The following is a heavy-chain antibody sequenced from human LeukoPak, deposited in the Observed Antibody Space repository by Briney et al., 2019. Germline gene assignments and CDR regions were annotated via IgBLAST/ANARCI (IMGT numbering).Heavy chain of an antibody. CDR1: GFSFSSYA. CDR2: ITGSGDST. CDR3: ADSNYWYPVDY. Sequence: GGSLRLSCAASGFSFSSYAMRWVRQAPGEGLEWVSSITGSGDSTYYADSVKGRFTISRDNSKNTLYLQMNSLRAEDTAVYYCADSNYWYPVDYWGQGTLVTVSS. J-gene: IGHJ4*02. D-gene: IGHD4-11*01. V-gene: IGHV3-23*01.